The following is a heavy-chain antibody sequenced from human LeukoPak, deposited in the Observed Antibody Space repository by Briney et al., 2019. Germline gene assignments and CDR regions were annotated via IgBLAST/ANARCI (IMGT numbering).Heavy chain of an antibody. J-gene: IGHJ6*04. Sequence: SDTLSLTCTVSGGAITGFYWSWVRQPAGKGLEWVGRVYSSGTTTANPSLRSRVTMSADTSKNQFSLNLRSVTAADTAVYYCARGKSGPGFSHYYMDVWGSGITVTVSS. CDR2: VYSSGTT. CDR1: GGAITGFY. V-gene: IGHV4-4*07. D-gene: IGHD3-10*01. CDR3: ARGKSGPGFSHYYMDV.